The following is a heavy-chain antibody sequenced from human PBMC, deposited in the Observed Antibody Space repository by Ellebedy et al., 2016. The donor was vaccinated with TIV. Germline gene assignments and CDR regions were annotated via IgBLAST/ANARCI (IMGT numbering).Heavy chain of an antibody. D-gene: IGHD3-10*01. Sequence: PGGSLRLSCAASGFTFSSYGMHWVRQAPGKGLGWVAVISYDGSNKYYADSVKGRFTISRDNSKTTLYLQMNSLRAEDTAVYYCGRDDPLETGALDYWGQGTLVTVSS. V-gene: IGHV3-30*03. J-gene: IGHJ4*02. CDR2: ISYDGSNK. CDR3: GRDDPLETGALDY. CDR1: GFTFSSYG.